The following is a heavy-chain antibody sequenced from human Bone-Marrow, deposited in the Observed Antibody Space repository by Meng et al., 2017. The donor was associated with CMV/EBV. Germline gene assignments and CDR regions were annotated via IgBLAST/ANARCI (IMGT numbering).Heavy chain of an antibody. J-gene: IGHJ4*02. V-gene: IGHV3-7*01. CDR2: IKQDGSEK. CDR3: ARGIFGVVIEVHFDY. CDR1: GFTFSSYW. Sequence: GESLKISCAASGFTFSSYWMSWVRQAPGKGLEWVANIKQDGSEKYYVDSVKGRFTISRDNAKNSLYLQMNGLRAEDTAVYYCARGIFGVVIEVHFDYWGQGTLVTVSS. D-gene: IGHD3-3*01.